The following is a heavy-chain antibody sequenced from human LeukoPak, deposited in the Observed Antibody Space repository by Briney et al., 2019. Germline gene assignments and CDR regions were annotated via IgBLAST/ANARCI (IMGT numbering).Heavy chain of an antibody. V-gene: IGHV3-23*01. Sequence: GGSLRLSCAASGFTFNNYAMSWVRQAPGKGLEWVSAISDDGGDRKYADSVKGRFTISRDNSKNTLYLQMNNLRAGDTAIYYCGKDWKLDYWGQGTLVTVSS. D-gene: IGHD1-1*01. CDR2: ISDDGGDR. CDR3: GKDWKLDY. J-gene: IGHJ4*02. CDR1: GFTFNNYA.